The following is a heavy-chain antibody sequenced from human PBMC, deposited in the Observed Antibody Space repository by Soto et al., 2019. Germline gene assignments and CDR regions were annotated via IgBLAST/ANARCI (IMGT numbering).Heavy chain of an antibody. V-gene: IGHV1-18*01. J-gene: IGHJ4*02. CDR2: ISVHNGYT. CDR1: GYTFSNYG. D-gene: IGHD1-1*01. CDR3: ARLEHNFGPHDY. Sequence: QVPLAQSGAEVKKPGASVTVSCKASGYTFSNYGISWVRQAPGQGLEWVGWISVHNGYTKYATELQGRVTVTTDPSTSTAYMELRSLRSDDSAVYYCARLEHNFGPHDYWGQGTLVTVTS.